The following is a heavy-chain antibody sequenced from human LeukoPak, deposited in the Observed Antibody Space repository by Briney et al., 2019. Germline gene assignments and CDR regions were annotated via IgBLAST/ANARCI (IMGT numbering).Heavy chain of an antibody. D-gene: IGHD4-11*01. J-gene: IGHJ3*02. Sequence: PSETLSLTCTVSGDSIHSSVYYWGRVRQPPGKGLEWIGNVYYTGSTFYNPSLGSRVTISVDTSKNQFSLKLSSMTAADTAVYFCARHSGPVIPDGLDIWGQGTMVTVSS. CDR1: GDSIHSSVYY. V-gene: IGHV4-39*01. CDR2: VYYTGST. CDR3: ARHSGPVIPDGLDI.